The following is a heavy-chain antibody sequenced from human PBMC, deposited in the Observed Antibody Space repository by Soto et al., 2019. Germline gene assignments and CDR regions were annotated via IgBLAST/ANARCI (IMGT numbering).Heavy chain of an antibody. Sequence: QVQLVQSGAEVKKPGSSVKVSCNASGGTFSSYAISWVRQAPGPGLEWRGGIIPIFGTANYAQKFQGRVTITADKSTSTAYMELSSLRSEDTAVYYCERLGWRKCYKVPLPDDYWGQGTLVTVSS. D-gene: IGHD2-15*01. CDR2: IIPIFGTA. J-gene: IGHJ4*02. CDR1: GGTFSSYA. V-gene: IGHV1-69*06. CDR3: ERLGWRKCYKVPLPDDY.